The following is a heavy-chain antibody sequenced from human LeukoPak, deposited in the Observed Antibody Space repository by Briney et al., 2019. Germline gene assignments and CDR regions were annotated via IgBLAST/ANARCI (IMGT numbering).Heavy chain of an antibody. CDR2: ISYDGSNK. Sequence: GGSLRLSCAASGFTFSGYAMHWVRQAPGKGLEWVAVISYDGSNKYYADSVKGRFTISRDNSKNTLYLQMNSLRAEDTAVYYCARWSGKPLTYGMDVWGQGTTVTVSS. CDR3: ARWSGKPLTYGMDV. D-gene: IGHD3-3*01. V-gene: IGHV3-30*04. J-gene: IGHJ6*02. CDR1: GFTFSGYA.